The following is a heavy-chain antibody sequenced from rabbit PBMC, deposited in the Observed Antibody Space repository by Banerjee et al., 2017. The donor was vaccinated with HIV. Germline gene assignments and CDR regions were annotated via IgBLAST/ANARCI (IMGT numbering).Heavy chain of an antibody. D-gene: IGHD4-1*01. J-gene: IGHJ4*01. Sequence: QEQLKESGGGLVQPGGSLKLSCKASGFDFSGYYMSWVRQAPGRGLEWIGYIDPIFGGTYYASWATGRFTISKTSSTTVTLQMTSLTAADTATYFCARDRGDWGYYFNLWGPGTLVTVS. V-gene: IGHV1S45*01. CDR3: ARDRGDWGYYFNL. CDR2: IDPIFGGT. CDR1: GFDFSGYYM.